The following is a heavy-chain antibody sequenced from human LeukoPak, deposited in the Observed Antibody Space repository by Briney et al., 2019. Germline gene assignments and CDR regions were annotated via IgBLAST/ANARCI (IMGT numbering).Heavy chain of an antibody. CDR1: GGSISTYY. Sequence: PSETLSLTCTISGGSISTYYWSWIRQPPGKALEWSGYIFYSGTTYYNPSVNSRVTITMDTSKNQFFLELRSLTAADTAVYFCAIKRRDAQKGDVFHIWGPGTMVTVSS. CDR2: IFYSGTT. CDR3: AIKRRDAQKGDVFHI. J-gene: IGHJ3*02. V-gene: IGHV4-59*01. D-gene: IGHD5-24*01.